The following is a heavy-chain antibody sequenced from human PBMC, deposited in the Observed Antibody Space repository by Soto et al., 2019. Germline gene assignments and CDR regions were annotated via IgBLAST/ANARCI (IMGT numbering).Heavy chain of an antibody. V-gene: IGHV3-30-3*01. J-gene: IGHJ5*02. CDR1: GFTFSSYA. CDR3: ARASPYDFWSGYYFNWFDP. Sequence: GGSLILSCAASGFTFSSYAMHWVRQAPGKGLEWVAVISYDGSNKYYADSVKGRFTISRDNSKNTLYLQMNSLRAEDTAVYYCARASPYDFWSGYYFNWFDPWGQGTLVTVSS. D-gene: IGHD3-3*01. CDR2: ISYDGSNK.